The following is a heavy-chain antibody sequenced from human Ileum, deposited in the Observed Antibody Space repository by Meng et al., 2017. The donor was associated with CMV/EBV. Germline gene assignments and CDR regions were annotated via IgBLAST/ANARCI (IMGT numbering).Heavy chain of an antibody. CDR3: ARDREIAAAGYYYYGMDV. D-gene: IGHD6-13*01. V-gene: IGHV3-21*01. Sequence: GGSLRLSCAASGFTFSSYGMNWVRQAPGKGLEWVSSISSSSSYIYYADSVKGRFTISRDNAKNSLYLQMNSLRAEDTAVYYCARDREIAAAGYYYYGMDVWGQGTTVTVSS. CDR1: GFTFSSYG. CDR2: ISSSSSYI. J-gene: IGHJ6*02.